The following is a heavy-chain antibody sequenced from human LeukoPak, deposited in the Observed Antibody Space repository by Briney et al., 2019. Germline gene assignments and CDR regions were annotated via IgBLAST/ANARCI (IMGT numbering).Heavy chain of an antibody. CDR1: GFTFSGSE. J-gene: IGHJ4*02. D-gene: IGHD3-9*01. CDR2: IIPAGKAT. V-gene: IGHV3-48*03. Sequence: GSLRLSCAASGFTFSGSEMHWVRQGPGKGLEWGSYIIPAGKATNYADSVHGRFTVSRDNDTPLICLQTSSLRAGDTAIYYCARRVVSGYNVLTGYFRALDYWAQGALVTV. CDR3: ARRVVSGYNVLTGYFRALDY.